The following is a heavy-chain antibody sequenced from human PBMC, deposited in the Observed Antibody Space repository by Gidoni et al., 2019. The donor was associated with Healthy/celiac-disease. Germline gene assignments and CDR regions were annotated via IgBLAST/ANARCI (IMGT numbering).Heavy chain of an antibody. Sequence: QVQLVESGGGVVQPGRSRRLSCAASGVTFSSYARPWVRQAPGKGLEWVAVISYDGSNKYYADSVKGRFTISRDNSKNTLYLQMNSLRAEDTAVYYCARERFLEWPTPYYYYYMDVWGKGTTVTVSS. J-gene: IGHJ6*03. D-gene: IGHD3-3*01. CDR1: GVTFSSYA. V-gene: IGHV3-30-3*01. CDR2: ISYDGSNK. CDR3: ARERFLEWPTPYYYYYMDV.